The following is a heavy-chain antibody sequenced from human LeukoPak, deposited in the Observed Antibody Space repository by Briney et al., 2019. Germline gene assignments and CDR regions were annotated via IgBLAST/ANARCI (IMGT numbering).Heavy chain of an antibody. D-gene: IGHD6-19*01. Sequence: GGSLRLSCAASGFTFSSYGMHWVRQAPGKGLEWVAFIRYDGSKKYYADSVKGRFTISRDNSKNTLYLQMNGLRAEDTAVYSCANSGWSPKAWGQETLVTVSS. J-gene: IGHJ5*02. V-gene: IGHV3-30*02. CDR1: GFTFSSYG. CDR2: IRYDGSKK. CDR3: ANSGWSPKA.